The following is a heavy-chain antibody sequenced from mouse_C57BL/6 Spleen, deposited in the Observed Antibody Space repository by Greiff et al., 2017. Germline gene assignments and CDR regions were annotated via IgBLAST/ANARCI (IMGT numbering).Heavy chain of an antibody. D-gene: IGHD6-5*01. CDR3: ARVPYPSRAMDY. V-gene: IGHV1-69*01. Sequence: QVQLQQPGAELVMPGASVKLSCKASGYTFTSYWMHWVKQRPGQGLEWIGEIDPSDSYTNYNQKFKGKSTLTVDKSSSTAYMQLSSLTSEDSAVCYCARVPYPSRAMDYWGQGTSVTVSS. CDR1: GYTFTSYW. J-gene: IGHJ4*01. CDR2: IDPSDSYT.